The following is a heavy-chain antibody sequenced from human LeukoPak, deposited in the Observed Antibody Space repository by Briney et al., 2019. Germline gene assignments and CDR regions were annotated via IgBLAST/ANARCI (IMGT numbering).Heavy chain of an antibody. V-gene: IGHV3-21*04. CDR2: ISSSSSYI. J-gene: IGHJ4*02. CDR1: GFTFSSYS. Sequence: GGSLRLSCAASGFTFSSYSMTWVRQAPGKGLEWVSSISSSSSYIYYADSVKGRFTISRDNSKNTLYLQMNSLRAEDTAVYYCALRGGYSSSFDYWGQGTLVTVSS. CDR3: ALRGGYSSSFDY. D-gene: IGHD6-6*01.